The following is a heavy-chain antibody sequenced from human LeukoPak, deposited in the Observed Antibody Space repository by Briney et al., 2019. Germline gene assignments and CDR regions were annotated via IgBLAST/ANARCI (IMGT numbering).Heavy chain of an antibody. J-gene: IGHJ4*02. CDR1: GFTFSSYG. CDR3: AKPGDDSSGYSYYFDY. Sequence: SGGSLRLSCAASGFTFSSYGMHWVRQAPGKGLEWVAVISYDGSNKYYADSVKGRFTISRDNSKNTLYLQMNSLRAEDTAVYYCAKPGDDSSGYSYYFDYWGQGTLVTVSS. V-gene: IGHV3-30*18. CDR2: ISYDGSNK. D-gene: IGHD3-22*01.